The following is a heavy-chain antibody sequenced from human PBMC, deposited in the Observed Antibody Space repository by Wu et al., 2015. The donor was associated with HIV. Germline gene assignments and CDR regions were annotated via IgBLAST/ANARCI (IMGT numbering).Heavy chain of an antibody. V-gene: IGHV1-2*02. D-gene: IGHD2-2*01. CDR3: ARGSRYCIGTSCTRNQYMDV. CDR1: GYTFTGYY. J-gene: IGHJ6*03. Sequence: QVQLVQSGAEVKKPGASVKVSCKASGYTFTGYYMHWVRQAPGQGLEWMGWINPNSGGTNYAQKFQGRVTMTRDTSISTAYMELSRLRSDDTAVYYCARGSRYCIGTSCTRNQYMDVWGKGTTVAVSS. CDR2: INPNSGGT.